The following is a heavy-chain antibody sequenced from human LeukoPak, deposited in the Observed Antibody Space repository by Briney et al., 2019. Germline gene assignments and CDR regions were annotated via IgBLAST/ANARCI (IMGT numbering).Heavy chain of an antibody. Sequence: GGSLRLSCAASGFTFSSYSMNWVRQAPGKGLEWVSSISSSSIYIYYADSVKGRFTISRDNSKNTLYLQMNSLRAEDTAVYYCAKVFGRGYSSGSGYWGQGTLVTVSS. J-gene: IGHJ4*02. D-gene: IGHD6-19*01. CDR3: AKVFGRGYSSGSGY. V-gene: IGHV3-21*04. CDR1: GFTFSSYS. CDR2: ISSSSIYI.